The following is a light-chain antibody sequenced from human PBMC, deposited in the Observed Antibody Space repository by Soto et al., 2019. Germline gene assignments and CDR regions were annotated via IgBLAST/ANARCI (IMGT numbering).Light chain of an antibody. Sequence: QSALTQPASVSGSPGQPITISCTGTSSDVGGYNYVSWYQQHPGKAPKVMIYDVSNRPSGVSNRFSGSKSGNTASLTISGLQAEDEADYYCSSYTSSSTLVVFGGGTKVTVL. CDR2: DVS. J-gene: IGLJ2*01. V-gene: IGLV2-14*01. CDR3: SSYTSSSTLVV. CDR1: SSDVGGYNY.